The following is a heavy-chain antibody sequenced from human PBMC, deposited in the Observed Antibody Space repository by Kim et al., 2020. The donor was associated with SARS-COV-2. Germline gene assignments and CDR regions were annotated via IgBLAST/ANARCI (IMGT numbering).Heavy chain of an antibody. CDR2: ISGSGGST. CDR3: AKDKAPLRTRATVVWFDP. D-gene: IGHD1-26*01. Sequence: GGSLRLSCAASGFTFSSYAMSWVRQAPGKGLEWVSAISGSGGSTYYADSVKGRFTISRDNSKNTLYLQMNSLRAEDTAVYYCAKDKAPLRTRATVVWFDPWGQGTLVTVSS. J-gene: IGHJ5*02. CDR1: GFTFSSYA. V-gene: IGHV3-23*01.